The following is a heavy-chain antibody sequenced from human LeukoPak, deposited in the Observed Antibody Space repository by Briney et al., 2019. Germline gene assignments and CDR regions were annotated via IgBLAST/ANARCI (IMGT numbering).Heavy chain of an antibody. V-gene: IGHV3-33*01. CDR1: GFTFSSYG. D-gene: IGHD5-12*01. CDR3: ARESQGFETDIVATISGMDV. J-gene: IGHJ6*02. CDR2: IWYDGSNK. Sequence: PGGSLRLSCAASGFTFSSYGMHWVRQAPGKGLEWVAVIWYDGSNKYYADSVKGRFTISRDNSKNTLYLQMNSLRAEDTAVYYCARESQGFETDIVATISGMDVWGQGTTVTVSS.